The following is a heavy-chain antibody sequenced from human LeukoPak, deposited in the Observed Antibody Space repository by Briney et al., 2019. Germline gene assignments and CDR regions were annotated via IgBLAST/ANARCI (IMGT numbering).Heavy chain of an antibody. V-gene: IGHV4-38-2*02. D-gene: IGHD3-22*01. CDR1: GYSISSGYY. J-gene: IGHJ5*02. CDR2: IYHSGST. CDR3: ARDLRREYYYDSSGYPQQNWFDP. Sequence: SETLSLTCTVSGYSISSGYYWGWIRQPPGKGLEWIGSIYHSGSTYYNPSLKSRVTISVDTSKNQFSLKLSSVTAADTAVYYCARDLRREYYYDSSGYPQQNWFDPWGQGTLVTVSS.